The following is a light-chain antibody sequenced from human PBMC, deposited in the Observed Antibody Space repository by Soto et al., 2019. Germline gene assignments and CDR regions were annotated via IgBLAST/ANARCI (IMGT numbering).Light chain of an antibody. J-gene: IGKJ1*01. CDR2: GAS. Sequence: IVLTQSPGTLSLSPGERATLSCRASQSVSSSYLAWYQQKPGQAPRLLIYGASSRATGIPDRFSGSGSGTDFTLTISRLEPEDFAVYYCQQYGSSLAWTFGQGTKVDIK. CDR3: QQYGSSLAWT. V-gene: IGKV3-20*01. CDR1: QSVSSSY.